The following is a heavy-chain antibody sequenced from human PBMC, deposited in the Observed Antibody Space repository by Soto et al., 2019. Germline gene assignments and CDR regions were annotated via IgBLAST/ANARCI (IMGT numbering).Heavy chain of an antibody. CDR1: GFTFSSYG. CDR2: ISYDGSNK. V-gene: IGHV3-30*18. D-gene: IGHD6-13*01. J-gene: IGHJ6*02. CDR3: AKVRGSSWQISYYYGMDV. Sequence: GGSLRLSCAASGFTFSSYGMHWVRQAPGKGLEWVAVISYDGSNKYYADSVKGRFTISRDNSKNTLYLQMNSLRAEDTAVYYCAKVRGSSWQISYYYGMDVWGQGTTVTVSS.